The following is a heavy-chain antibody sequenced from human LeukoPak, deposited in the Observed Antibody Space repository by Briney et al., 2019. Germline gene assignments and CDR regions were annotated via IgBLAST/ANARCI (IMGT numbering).Heavy chain of an antibody. V-gene: IGHV3-74*01. J-gene: IGHJ4*02. D-gene: IGHD3-3*01. CDR3: ARVGYSDFWSGYYWDY. Sequence: GGSLRLSCAASGFTFSSYWMHWVRQAPGKGLVWVSRIKTDGSSTSYADSVKGRFTISRDNAKNTLYLQMNSLRAEDTAVYYCARVGYSDFWSGYYWDYWGQGTLATVSS. CDR1: GFTFSSYW. CDR2: IKTDGSST.